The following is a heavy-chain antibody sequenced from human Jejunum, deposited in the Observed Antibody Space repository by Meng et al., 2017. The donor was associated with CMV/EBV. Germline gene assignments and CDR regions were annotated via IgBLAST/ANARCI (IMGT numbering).Heavy chain of an antibody. V-gene: IGHV4-4*07. J-gene: IGHJ4*02. CDR3: ARLSKDGWSTFDY. CDR2: IYTSGST. Sequence: HVPPEESGPGLVKPAETLSLTCSVSGGSMISYYWSWIRQPAGKGLEWIGHIYTSGSTNYSPSLKSRVTMSLDTAKNQFSLKVSSVTAADTAVYYCARLSKDGWSTFDYWGQGTLVTVSS. D-gene: IGHD6-19*01. CDR1: GGSMISYY.